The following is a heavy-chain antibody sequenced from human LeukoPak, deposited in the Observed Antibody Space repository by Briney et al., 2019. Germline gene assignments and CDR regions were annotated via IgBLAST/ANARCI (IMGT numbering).Heavy chain of an antibody. CDR3: ARETLINVDAFDI. CDR1: GFTLSSYW. J-gene: IGHJ3*02. V-gene: IGHV3-74*01. Sequence: GGSLRLSCAASGFTLSSYWMHWVRQAPGKGLVWVSRINSDGSSTGYADSVKGRFTISRDNAKNTLYLQMNSPRAEDTAVYYCARETLINVDAFDIWGQGTMVTVSS. CDR2: INSDGSST. D-gene: IGHD3-16*01.